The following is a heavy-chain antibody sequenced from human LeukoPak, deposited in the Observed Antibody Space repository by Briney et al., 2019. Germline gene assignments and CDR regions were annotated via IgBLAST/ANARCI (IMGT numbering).Heavy chain of an antibody. CDR3: ARAVKYYGSGSYKPDAFDI. Sequence: SETLSLTCTVSGGSISSYYWSWIRQPPGKGLEWIGYIYYSGGTNYNPSLKSRVTISVDTSKNQFSLKLSSVTAADTAVYYCARAVKYYGSGSYKPDAFDIWGQGTMVTVSS. D-gene: IGHD3-10*01. V-gene: IGHV4-59*01. CDR1: GGSISSYY. J-gene: IGHJ3*02. CDR2: IYYSGGT.